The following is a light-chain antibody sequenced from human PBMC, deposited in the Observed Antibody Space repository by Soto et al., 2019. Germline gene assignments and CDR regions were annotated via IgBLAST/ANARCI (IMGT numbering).Light chain of an antibody. CDR3: HQYGGSPRT. V-gene: IGKV3-20*01. CDR1: QSVGGTC. Sequence: EIVLTQSPGTLSLSPGEGATLSCRASQSVGGTCLAWYQQKGGQAPRLLIHGASNRATGIPDRFSGSGSGTDFTLTISRLEPEEFALYYCHQYGGSPRTFAQGTKVEVK. J-gene: IGKJ1*01. CDR2: GAS.